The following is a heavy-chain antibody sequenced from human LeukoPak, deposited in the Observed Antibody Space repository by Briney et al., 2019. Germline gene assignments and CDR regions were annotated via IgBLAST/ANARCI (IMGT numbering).Heavy chain of an antibody. CDR3: AREGDLGHQWLVRYFDD. Sequence: ASVKVSCKASGYTFTGYYMHWVRQAPGQGLEWMGRINPNSGGTNYAQKFQGRVTMTRDTSISTAYMELSRLRSDDTAVYYCAREGDLGHQWLVRYFDDWGQGTLVTVSS. D-gene: IGHD6-19*01. CDR1: GYTFTGYY. J-gene: IGHJ4*02. CDR2: INPNSGGT. V-gene: IGHV1-2*06.